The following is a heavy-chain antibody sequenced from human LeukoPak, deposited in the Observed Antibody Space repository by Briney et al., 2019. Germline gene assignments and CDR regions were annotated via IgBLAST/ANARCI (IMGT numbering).Heavy chain of an antibody. V-gene: IGHV4-59*01. CDR3: ARVDAQGSGLHDY. D-gene: IGHD5-12*01. CDR2: MFYSGNT. CDR1: SGSISSYY. Sequence: SETLSLTCSVSSGSISSYYWSWIRQPPGKGLEWIGYMFYSGNTNYNPSLESRVTISLDTSKNQFSLKLSSVTAADTAVYYCARVDAQGSGLHDYWGQGTLVTVSS. J-gene: IGHJ4*02.